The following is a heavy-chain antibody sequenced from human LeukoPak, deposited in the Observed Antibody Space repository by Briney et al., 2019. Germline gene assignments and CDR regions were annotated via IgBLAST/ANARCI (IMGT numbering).Heavy chain of an antibody. V-gene: IGHV3-23*01. D-gene: IGHD6-19*01. CDR2: ISGSGGST. J-gene: IGHJ4*02. CDR1: GFTFSSYA. Sequence: PGVSLRLSCAASGFTFSSYAMSWVRQAPGKGLEWLSAISGSGGSTYYADSVKGRFTISSDNSKNTLYLQMNSLSAEDTAVYYCAKWRIAVAGAEDYWGQGTLVTVYS. CDR3: AKWRIAVAGAEDY.